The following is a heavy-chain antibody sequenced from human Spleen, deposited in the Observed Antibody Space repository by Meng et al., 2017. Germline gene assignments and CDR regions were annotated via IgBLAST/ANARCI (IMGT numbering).Heavy chain of an antibody. D-gene: IGHD6-13*01. V-gene: IGHV3-21*01. J-gene: IGHJ4*02. CDR2: ISSSSSYI. CDR1: GFTFSSYS. CDR3: ARDQQRYSSSWDY. Sequence: GESLKISCAASGFTFSSYSMNWVRQAPGKGLEWVSSISSSSSYIYYADSVKGRFTISRDNAKNSLYLQMNSLRAEDTAVYYCARDQQRYSSSWDYWGQGTLVTVSS.